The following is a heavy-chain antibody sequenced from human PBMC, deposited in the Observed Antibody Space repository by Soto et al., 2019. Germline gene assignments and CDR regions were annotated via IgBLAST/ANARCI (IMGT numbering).Heavy chain of an antibody. CDR1: GYSISSGYY. D-gene: IGHD4-17*01. V-gene: IGHV4-38-2*02. Sequence: SETLSITGAVSGYSISSGYYWGWIRQPPGKGMQSIQSIPHSGSPHNTRSRKSRVIISVDTSKTQFSLKLSSVTAADTAVYSCARENGAYDYYYYAMDVWGQGTTVTVSS. J-gene: IGHJ6*02. CDR2: IPHSGSP. CDR3: ARENGAYDYYYYAMDV.